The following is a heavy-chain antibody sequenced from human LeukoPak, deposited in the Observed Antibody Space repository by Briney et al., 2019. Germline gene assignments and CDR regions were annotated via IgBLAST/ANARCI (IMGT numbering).Heavy chain of an antibody. CDR2: VYYSGST. J-gene: IGHJ5*02. Sequence: SETLSLTCTVSGDFITAYYWSWIRQPPGKGLEWIGYVYYSGSTEYNPSLRSRVTISLEMSKHQFSLNLTSVTAADTAVYYCARVSYNNYGRPNWFDPWGQGTLVTVSS. V-gene: IGHV4-59*01. D-gene: IGHD4-11*01. CDR3: ARVSYNNYGRPNWFDP. CDR1: GDFITAYY.